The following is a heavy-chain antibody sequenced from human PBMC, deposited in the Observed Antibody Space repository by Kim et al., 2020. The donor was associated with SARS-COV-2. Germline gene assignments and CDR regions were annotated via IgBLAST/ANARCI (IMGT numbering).Heavy chain of an antibody. Sequence: GESLKISCKGSGYSFTSYWIGWVRQMPGKGLEWMGIIYPGDSDTRYSPSFQGQVTISADKSISTAYLQWSSLKASHTAMYYCARQQVGVTTYSPFDYWGQGTLVTVSS. CDR3: ARQQVGVTTYSPFDY. V-gene: IGHV5-51*01. CDR1: GYSFTSYW. CDR2: IYPGDSDT. J-gene: IGHJ4*02. D-gene: IGHD1-26*01.